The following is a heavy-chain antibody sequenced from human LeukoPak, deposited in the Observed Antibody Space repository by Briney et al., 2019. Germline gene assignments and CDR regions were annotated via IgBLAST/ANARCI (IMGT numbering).Heavy chain of an antibody. Sequence: GGSLRLSCAGSGFTFSGYSLNWVRQAPGTGLEWVSSITSSGSSMYYADSVKGRLTISRDNAESSVYLQMNSLRVDDTGLYYCTRDIDDVLTGDDAFDVWGQGTVVTVSS. J-gene: IGHJ3*01. CDR3: TRDIDDVLTGDDAFDV. CDR1: GFTFSGYS. V-gene: IGHV3-21*03. CDR2: ITSSGSSM. D-gene: IGHD3-9*01.